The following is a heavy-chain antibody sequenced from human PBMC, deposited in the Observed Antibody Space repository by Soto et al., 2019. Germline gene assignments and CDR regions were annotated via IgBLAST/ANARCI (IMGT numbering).Heavy chain of an antibody. CDR2: ISGSGGST. CDR3: AKTGLNRYGGYDRFDY. J-gene: IGHJ4*02. D-gene: IGHD5-12*01. CDR1: VFTFSSYA. Sequence: PGWSLRLSCASSVFTFSSYAMRWVRQAPGKGLEWVSAISGSGGSTYYADSVKGRFTISRDNSKNTLYLQMNSLRAEDTAVYYCAKTGLNRYGGYDRFDYWGQGTLVTVSS. V-gene: IGHV3-23*01.